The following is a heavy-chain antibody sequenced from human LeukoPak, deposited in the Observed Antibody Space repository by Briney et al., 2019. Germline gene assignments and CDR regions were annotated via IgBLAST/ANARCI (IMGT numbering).Heavy chain of an antibody. CDR3: ARGGILRYFDWLGDYFDY. J-gene: IGHJ4*02. D-gene: IGHD3-9*01. V-gene: IGHV4-30-4*01. CDR2: IYYSGST. Sequence: PSQTLSLTCTVSGGSISSGDYYWSWIRQPPGKGLEWIGYIYYSGSTYYNPPLKSQVTISVDTSKNQFSLKLSSVTAADTAVYYCARGGILRYFDWLGDYFDYWGQGTLVTVSS. CDR1: GGSISSGDYY.